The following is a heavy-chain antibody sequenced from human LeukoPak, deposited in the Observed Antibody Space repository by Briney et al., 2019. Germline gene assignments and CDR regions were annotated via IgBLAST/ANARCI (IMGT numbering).Heavy chain of an antibody. J-gene: IGHJ4*02. CDR2: ISSSSSTI. D-gene: IGHD6-13*01. V-gene: IGHV3-48*04. Sequence: GGSLRLSCAASGFTFSSYSMNWVRQAPGKGLEWVSYISSSSSTIYYADSVKGRFTISRDNAKNSLYLQMNSLRAEDTAVYYCARDPHDSSSWYFDYWGQGTLVTVSS. CDR1: GFTFSSYS. CDR3: ARDPHDSSSWYFDY.